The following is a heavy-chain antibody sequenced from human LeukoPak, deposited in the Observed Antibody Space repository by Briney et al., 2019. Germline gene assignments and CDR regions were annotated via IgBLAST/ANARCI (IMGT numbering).Heavy chain of an antibody. V-gene: IGHV1-2*02. J-gene: IGHJ3*02. CDR3: ARVRAGHDAFDI. CDR1: GYTFTGYY. D-gene: IGHD6-19*01. Sequence: ASVKVSCKASGYTFTGYYMHWVRQAPGQGLEWMGWINPNSGGTNYAQKFQGRVTMTRDTSISTAYMELSRLRSDDTAVYYCARVRAGHDAFDIWAKGQWSPSLQ. CDR2: INPNSGGT.